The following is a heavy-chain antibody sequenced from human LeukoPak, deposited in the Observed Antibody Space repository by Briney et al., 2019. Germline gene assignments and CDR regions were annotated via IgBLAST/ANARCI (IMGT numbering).Heavy chain of an antibody. J-gene: IGHJ5*02. V-gene: IGHV1-2*02. CDR3: SRGGRGFGELPTP. Sequence: EASVKVSCKASGYTFTGYYMHWVRQAPGQGLEWMGWINPNSGGTNYAQKFQDRVTMTRDTSISTAYMELSRLNSDDTAVYYCSRGGRGFGELPTPWGPGTLVTVSS. D-gene: IGHD3-10*01. CDR2: INPNSGGT. CDR1: GYTFTGYY.